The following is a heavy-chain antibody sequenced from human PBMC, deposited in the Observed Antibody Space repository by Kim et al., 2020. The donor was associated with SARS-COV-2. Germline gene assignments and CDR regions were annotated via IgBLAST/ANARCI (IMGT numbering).Heavy chain of an antibody. V-gene: IGHV3-33*01. CDR2: IWYDGSNK. Sequence: GGSLRLSCAASGFTFSSYDMRWVRQAPGEGLAGVAVIWYDGSNKYYADSVKGRFTISGDNSKNTLYLPMNSLRAEDTAVYYCAREPGVDILTGYYTWWYFDYWGQGTLVTVSS. J-gene: IGHJ4*02. D-gene: IGHD3-9*01. CDR1: GFTFSSYD. CDR3: AREPGVDILTGYYTWWYFDY.